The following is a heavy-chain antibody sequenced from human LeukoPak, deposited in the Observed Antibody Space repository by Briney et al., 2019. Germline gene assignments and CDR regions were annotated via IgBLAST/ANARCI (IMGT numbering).Heavy chain of an antibody. CDR3: ARGRGRFRSQDY. J-gene: IGHJ4*02. Sequence: SETLSLTWTVSGGSISSGGYYWSWIRQHPGKGLEWIGYTYYSGSTYYNPSLKSRVTISVDTSKNQSSLKLSSVTAADTAVYYCARGRGRFRSQDYWGQGTLVTVSS. D-gene: IGHD3-3*01. CDR2: TYYSGST. CDR1: GGSISSGGYY. V-gene: IGHV4-31*02.